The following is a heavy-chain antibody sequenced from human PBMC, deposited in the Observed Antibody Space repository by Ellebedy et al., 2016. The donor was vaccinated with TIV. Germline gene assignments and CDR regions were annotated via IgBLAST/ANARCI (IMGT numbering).Heavy chain of an antibody. V-gene: IGHV1-18*04. D-gene: IGHD4-17*01. Sequence: ASVKVSCKASAYTFTNYGLSWVRQAPGQGLEWMGWISGYNGNTSSAQKLQGRVTMTTDTSTSTADMELRSLRSDDTAVYYCARCVDGDYEDEWGQGALVTVSA. CDR3: ARCVDGDYEDE. CDR1: AYTFTNYG. J-gene: IGHJ4*02. CDR2: ISGYNGNT.